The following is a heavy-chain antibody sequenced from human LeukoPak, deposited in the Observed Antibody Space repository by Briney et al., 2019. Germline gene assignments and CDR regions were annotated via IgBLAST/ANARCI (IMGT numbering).Heavy chain of an antibody. V-gene: IGHV3-30*02. Sequence: PGGPLRLSCAASGFTFSSYAMHWVRQAPGKGLEWVAFIRYDGSNKYYTDSVKGRFTISRDNSKNTLYLQMNSLRAEDTAVYYCAKVTTMVRGVRENFDYWGQGTLVTVSS. CDR3: AKVTTMVRGVRENFDY. CDR1: GFTFSSYA. J-gene: IGHJ4*02. D-gene: IGHD3-10*01. CDR2: IRYDGSNK.